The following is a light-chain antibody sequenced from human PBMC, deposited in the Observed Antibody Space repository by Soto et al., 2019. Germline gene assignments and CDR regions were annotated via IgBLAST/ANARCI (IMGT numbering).Light chain of an antibody. CDR3: QQHNNWPAWT. CDR1: QSVSNH. V-gene: IGKV3-15*01. Sequence: EIVLTQSPATLSVSPGERATLSCRASQSVSNHLAWYQQKPGQAPRLLIYAASTRANGIPARFSGSGSGREFTLTISSLQSEDFAVYYCQQHNNWPAWTFGQGTKVEIK. CDR2: AAS. J-gene: IGKJ1*01.